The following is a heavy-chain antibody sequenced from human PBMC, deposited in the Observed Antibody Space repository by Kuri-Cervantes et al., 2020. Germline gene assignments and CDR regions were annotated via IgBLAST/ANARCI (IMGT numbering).Heavy chain of an antibody. Sequence: GESLKISCAASGFTFSSYEMSWVRQAPGKGLEWVSYISSSGSTIYYADSVKGRFTISRDNAKNSLYLQMDSLRAEDTAVYYCAGGCYDYGDYCDAFDIWGQGTMVTVSS. V-gene: IGHV3-48*03. CDR2: ISSSGSTI. J-gene: IGHJ3*02. D-gene: IGHD4-17*01. CDR1: GFTFSSYE. CDR3: AGGCYDYGDYCDAFDI.